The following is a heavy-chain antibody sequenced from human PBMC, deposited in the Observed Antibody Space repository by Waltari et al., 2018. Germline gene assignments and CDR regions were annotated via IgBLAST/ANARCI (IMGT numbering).Heavy chain of an antibody. V-gene: IGHV4-39*07. CDR1: GGSISSSSYY. D-gene: IGHD3-10*01. CDR2: IYYSGST. J-gene: IGHJ5*02. Sequence: QLQLQESGPGLVKPSETLSLTCTVSGGSISSSSYYWGWIRQPPGKGLEWIGSIYYSGSTYYNPSLKSRVTISVDTSKNQFSLKLSSVTAADTAVYYCARGPPMVRGGTRGGWFDPWGQGTLVTVSS. CDR3: ARGPPMVRGGTRGGWFDP.